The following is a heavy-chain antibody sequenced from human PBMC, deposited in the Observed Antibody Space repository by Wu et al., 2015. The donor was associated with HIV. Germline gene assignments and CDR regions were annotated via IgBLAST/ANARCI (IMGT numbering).Heavy chain of an antibody. J-gene: IGHJ6*02. V-gene: IGHV1-69*13. Sequence: QVQLVQSGAEVKKPGSSVKVSCKASGGTFSSYAISWVRQAPGQGLEWMGRIIPIFGTANYAQEFQGRVTITADESTSTAYMELSSLRSEDTAVYYCARQYCGGDCYSGYYYGMDVWGQGTTVTVSS. CDR2: IIPIFGTA. CDR1: GGTFSSYA. D-gene: IGHD2-21*02. CDR3: ARQYCGGDCYSGYYYGMDV.